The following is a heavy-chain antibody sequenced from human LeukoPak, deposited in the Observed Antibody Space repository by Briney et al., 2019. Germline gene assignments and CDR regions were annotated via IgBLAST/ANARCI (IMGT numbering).Heavy chain of an antibody. J-gene: IGHJ2*01. Sequence: SETLSLTCTVAGGSISSYYWSWIRQPPGKGLEWIGYIYYSGSTNYNPSLKSRVTISVDTSKNQFSLKLSSVTAADTAVYYCARTPTLPWYFDLWGRGTLVTVSS. V-gene: IGHV4-59*01. CDR2: IYYSGST. CDR1: GGSISSYY. CDR3: ARTPTLPWYFDL. D-gene: IGHD1-26*01.